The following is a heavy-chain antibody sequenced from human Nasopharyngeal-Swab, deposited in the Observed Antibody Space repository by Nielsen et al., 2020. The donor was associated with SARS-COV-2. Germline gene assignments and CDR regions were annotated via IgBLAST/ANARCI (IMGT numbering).Heavy chain of an antibody. CDR2: IKSKTDGGTT. D-gene: IGHD3-16*02. CDR3: TTDGVVITFGGVIVPDY. Sequence: GESLKISCAASGFTFSNVWMSWVRQAPGKGLEWVGRIKSKTDGGTTDYAAPVKGRFTISRDDSKNTLYLQMNSLKTEDTAVYYCTTDGVVITFGGVIVPDYWGQGTLVTVSS. V-gene: IGHV3-15*01. CDR1: GFTFSNVW. J-gene: IGHJ4*02.